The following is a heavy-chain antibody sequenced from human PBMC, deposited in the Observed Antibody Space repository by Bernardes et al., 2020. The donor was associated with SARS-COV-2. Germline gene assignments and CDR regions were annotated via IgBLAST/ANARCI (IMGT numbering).Heavy chain of an antibody. CDR2: LVVGSGNT. CDR3: AADLGPFPNGYNLFSYSYKGMAV. CDR1: GFTFSNSA. Sequence: SMKVSCKASGFTFSNSALQWVRQARGQRLEWIGWLVVGSGNTNYAQKFQERVTITRDMSTRTAYMELSSLRSEDTAVYYCAADLGPFPNGYNLFSYSYKGMAVWGQGTTVTVSS. V-gene: IGHV1-58*01. D-gene: IGHD5-12*01. J-gene: IGHJ6*02.